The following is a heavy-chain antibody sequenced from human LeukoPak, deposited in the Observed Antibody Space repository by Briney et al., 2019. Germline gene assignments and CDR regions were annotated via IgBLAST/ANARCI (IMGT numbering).Heavy chain of an antibody. CDR2: IYSGGST. CDR1: GFTFSGYG. J-gene: IGHJ4*02. Sequence: GGSLRLSCAASGFTFSGYGMSWVRQAPGKGLEWVSGIYSGGSTYYADSVKGRFTISRDNSKNTVYLQMNSLRAEDTAVYYCARVWYSTYFDSWGQGTLVTVSS. CDR3: ARVWYSTYFDS. V-gene: IGHV3-53*01. D-gene: IGHD6-13*01.